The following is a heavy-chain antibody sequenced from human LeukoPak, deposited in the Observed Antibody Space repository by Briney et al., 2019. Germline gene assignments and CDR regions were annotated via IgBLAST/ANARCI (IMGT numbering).Heavy chain of an antibody. CDR2: ISGDGGTT. V-gene: IGHV3-43*02. Sequence: GGSLRLSCAPSGFTFYDDAILWVRQAPGKGLEWVSLISGDGGTTYYADSDSVKGRFTISRDNNKNSLYLQMNSLRIEDTALYYCAKDTSRGGYNPFDYRGQGTLVTVSS. CDR1: GFTFYDDA. J-gene: IGHJ4*02. D-gene: IGHD5-24*01. CDR3: AKDTSRGGYNPFDY.